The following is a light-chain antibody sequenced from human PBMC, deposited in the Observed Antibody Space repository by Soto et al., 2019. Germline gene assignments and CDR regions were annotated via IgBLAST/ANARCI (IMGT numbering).Light chain of an antibody. CDR3: ATWDDSLSAWV. V-gene: IGLV1-47*01. CDR2: KDV. J-gene: IGLJ3*02. Sequence: QSVLTQPPSASGTPGQRVTISCSGSSSNIGSNYVYWYHHLPGTAPKLLIYKDVHRPSGVTDRFSGSKSGTSASLAISGLRSEDEADYYCATWDDSLSAWVFGGGTKLTVL. CDR1: SSNIGSNY.